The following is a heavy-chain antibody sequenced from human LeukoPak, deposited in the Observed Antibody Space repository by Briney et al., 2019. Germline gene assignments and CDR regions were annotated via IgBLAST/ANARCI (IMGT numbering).Heavy chain of an antibody. CDR1: DDSITMYY. D-gene: IGHD4-23*01. CDR3: ARGSYGGNLDFDY. CDR2: VDHTGST. Sequence: KASETLSLTCSVSDDSITMYYWTWIRQPPGKGLEWIGYVDHTGSTNFNPSLNGRVSISRDTTKNLFSLRLRSVTAADTAVYYCARGSYGGNLDFDYWGQGTLVTVSS. J-gene: IGHJ4*02. V-gene: IGHV4-59*01.